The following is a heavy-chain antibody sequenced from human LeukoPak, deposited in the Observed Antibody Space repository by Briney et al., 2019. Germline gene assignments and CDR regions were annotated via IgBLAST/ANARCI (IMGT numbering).Heavy chain of an antibody. CDR1: GFTFSSYA. Sequence: PGGSLRLSCAASGFTFSSYAMSWVRQAPGKGLEWVSAISGSGGSTYYADSVKGRFTISRDNSKNTLYLQMNSLRAEDTAVYYCAKDGSGRYFHYYYYMDVWGKGTTVTVSS. D-gene: IGHD1-26*01. J-gene: IGHJ6*03. V-gene: IGHV3-23*01. CDR3: AKDGSGRYFHYYYYMDV. CDR2: ISGSGGST.